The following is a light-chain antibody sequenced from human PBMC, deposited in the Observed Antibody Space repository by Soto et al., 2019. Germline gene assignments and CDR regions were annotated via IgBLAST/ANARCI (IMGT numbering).Light chain of an antibody. CDR3: QQFGSSPLT. CDR1: QSVSSSY. V-gene: IGKV3-20*01. J-gene: IGKJ1*01. CDR2: GAS. Sequence: EIGLTQSPGTLSLSPGERATLSCRPSQSVSSSYLAWYQQKPGQAPRLLIYGASSRATGIPDRFSGSGSGTDFTLTISRLDPEDFAVYYCQQFGSSPLTFGQGTKVEIK.